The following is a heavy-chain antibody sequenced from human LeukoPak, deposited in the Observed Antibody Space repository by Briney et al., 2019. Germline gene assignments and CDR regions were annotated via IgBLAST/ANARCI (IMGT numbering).Heavy chain of an antibody. Sequence: GESLKISCKGSGYSFTSYWISWVRQMPGKGLEWMGRIDPSDSYTNYSPSFQGHVTISADKSVSTAYLQWSSLNASDTGMYYCARQGLSSSFDYWGQGTLVTASS. CDR2: IDPSDSYT. CDR1: GYSFTSYW. CDR3: ARQGLSSSFDY. J-gene: IGHJ4*02. V-gene: IGHV5-10-1*01. D-gene: IGHD6-13*01.